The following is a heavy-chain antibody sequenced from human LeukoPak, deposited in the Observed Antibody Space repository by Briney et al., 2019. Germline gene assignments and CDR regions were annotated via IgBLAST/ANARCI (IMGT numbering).Heavy chain of an antibody. Sequence: PSETLSLTCTVSNGSISIYYWSWVRQPAGKGLEWIGRISASGSTNYNPSLKSRVTMSVDTSKNQFSLKLSSVTAADTAVYYCAREITVTRPFDYWGRGTLVTVSS. V-gene: IGHV4-4*07. CDR1: NGSISIYY. CDR3: AREITVTRPFDY. CDR2: ISASGST. J-gene: IGHJ4*02. D-gene: IGHD4-17*01.